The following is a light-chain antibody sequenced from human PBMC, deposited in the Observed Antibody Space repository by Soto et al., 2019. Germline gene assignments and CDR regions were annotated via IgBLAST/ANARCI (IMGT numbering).Light chain of an antibody. CDR1: SRDVGRYNL. Sequence: QAVVTQPASVSGSPGQSITISCTGTSRDVGRYNLVSWYQQHPGKAPKLMIYEVTKRPSGVSHRFSGSKSGTTASLTISGLQAEDEADYYCCSYAGIYVFGSGTKVTVL. CDR2: EVT. CDR3: CSYAGIYV. J-gene: IGLJ1*01. V-gene: IGLV2-23*02.